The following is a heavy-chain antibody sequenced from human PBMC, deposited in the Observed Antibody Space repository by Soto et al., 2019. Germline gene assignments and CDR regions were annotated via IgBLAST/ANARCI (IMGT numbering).Heavy chain of an antibody. CDR1: GYTFTSYG. CDR3: ARDTIFGVVIISDY. J-gene: IGHJ4*02. Sequence: GASVNVSCKASGYTFTSYGISWVRQAPGQGLEWMGWISAYNGNTNYAQKLQGRVTMTTDTSTSTAYMELRSLRSDDTAVYYCARDTIFGVVIISDYWGQGTLVTVSS. D-gene: IGHD3-3*01. CDR2: ISAYNGNT. V-gene: IGHV1-18*01.